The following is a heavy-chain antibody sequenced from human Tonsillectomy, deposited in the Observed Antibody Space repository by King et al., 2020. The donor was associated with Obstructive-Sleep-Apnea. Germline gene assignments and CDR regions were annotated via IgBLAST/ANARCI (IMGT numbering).Heavy chain of an antibody. CDR1: GGSISSSSYY. V-gene: IGHV4-39*07. CDR3: GREGDIVVVPAANMDV. J-gene: IGHJ6*02. CDR2: IYYSGST. D-gene: IGHD2-2*01. Sequence: QLQESGPGLVKPSETLSLTCTVSGGSISSSSYYWGWIRQPPGKGLEWIGSIYYSGSTYYNPSLKSRVTISVDTSKNQFSLKLSPVTAADTAGYYCGREGDIVVVPAANMDVWGQGTTVTVSS.